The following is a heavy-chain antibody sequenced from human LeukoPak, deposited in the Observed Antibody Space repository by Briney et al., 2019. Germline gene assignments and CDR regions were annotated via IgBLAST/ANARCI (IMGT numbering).Heavy chain of an antibody. D-gene: IGHD6-13*01. CDR2: ISAYNGNT. Sequence: ASVKVSCKASGYTFTSYGISWVRQAPGQGLEWMGWISAYNGNTSYAQKLQGRVTMTTDTSTSTAYMELRSLRSDDTAVYYCARDLERSSWSHYYYGMDVWGQGTTVTVSS. CDR1: GYTFTSYG. J-gene: IGHJ6*02. V-gene: IGHV1-18*01. CDR3: ARDLERSSWSHYYYGMDV.